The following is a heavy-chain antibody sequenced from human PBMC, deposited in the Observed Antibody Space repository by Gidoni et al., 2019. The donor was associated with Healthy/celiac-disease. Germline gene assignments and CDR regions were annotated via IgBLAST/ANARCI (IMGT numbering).Heavy chain of an antibody. CDR3: AKDGRYSSSSGFLSY. CDR1: GFSFSSYA. Sequence: VQLLESGGGLVPPGGSLRLSCAASGFSFSSYAMSWVRQAPGKGLEWVSAISGSGGSTYYADSVKGRFTISRDNSKNTLYLQMNSLRAEDTAVYYCAKDGRYSSSSGFLSYWGQGTLVTVSS. J-gene: IGHJ4*02. D-gene: IGHD6-6*01. V-gene: IGHV3-23*01. CDR2: ISGSGGST.